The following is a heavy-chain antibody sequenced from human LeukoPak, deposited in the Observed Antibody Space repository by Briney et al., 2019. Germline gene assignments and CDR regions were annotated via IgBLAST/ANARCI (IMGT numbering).Heavy chain of an antibody. CDR1: GFTFSSYS. CDR2: ISSSGSYI. Sequence: PGGSLRLSCAASGFTFSSYSMNWVRQAPGKGLELVSSISSSGSYIYYADSAKGRFAISRDNAKNALYPQMTSLRAEDTAVYYCAKDAFSALPYYDYWGQGTLVTVSS. J-gene: IGHJ4*02. CDR3: AKDAFSALPYYDY. D-gene: IGHD2-2*02. V-gene: IGHV3-21*01.